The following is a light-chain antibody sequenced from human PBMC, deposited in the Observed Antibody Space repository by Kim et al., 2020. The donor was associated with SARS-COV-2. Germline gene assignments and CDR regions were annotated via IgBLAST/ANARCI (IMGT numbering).Light chain of an antibody. CDR1: SSNIGNNY. J-gene: IGLJ3*02. CDR3: GTWDSSLSAWV. Sequence: GKKVTISCSGSSSNIGNNYVSWNQQLPGTARKLLIYDNNKRPSGIPDRFSGSNSGTSATLGITGLQTGDEADYYCGTWDSSLSAWVFGGGTQLTVL. V-gene: IGLV1-51*01. CDR2: DNN.